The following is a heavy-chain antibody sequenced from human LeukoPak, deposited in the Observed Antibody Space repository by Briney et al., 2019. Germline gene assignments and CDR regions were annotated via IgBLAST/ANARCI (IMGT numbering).Heavy chain of an antibody. CDR3: ARLRFLEWLADY. CDR1: GYSISSGYY. J-gene: IGHJ4*02. D-gene: IGHD3-3*01. V-gene: IGHV4-38-2*01. Sequence: SETLSLTCAVSGYSISSGYYWGWIRQPPGKGLEWIGSIYHSGSTYYNPSLKSRVTISVDTSKNQFSLKLSSVTAADTAVYYCARLRFLEWLADYWGQGTLVTVSS. CDR2: IYHSGST.